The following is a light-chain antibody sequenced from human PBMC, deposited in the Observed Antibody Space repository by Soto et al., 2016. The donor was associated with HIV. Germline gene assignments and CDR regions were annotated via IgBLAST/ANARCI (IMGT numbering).Light chain of an antibody. V-gene: IGKV1-NL1*01. CDR2: AAS. CDR3: QQYYSISWT. J-gene: IGKJ1*01. Sequence: DIQMTQSPSSVSASVGDRVTITCRASQGISNSLAWYQQKPGKAPKLLLYAASRLESGVPSRFSGSGSGTDYTLTISSLQPEDFATYYCQQYYSISWTFGQGTKVEIK. CDR1: QGISNS.